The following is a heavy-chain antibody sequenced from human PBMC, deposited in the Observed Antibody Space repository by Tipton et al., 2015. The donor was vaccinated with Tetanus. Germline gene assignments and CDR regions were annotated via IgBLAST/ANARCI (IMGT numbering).Heavy chain of an antibody. CDR2: ISWNSGSI. Sequence: RSLRLSCAASGFTFDDYAMHWVRQAPGKGLEWVSGISWNSGSIGYADSVKGRFTISRDNAKNSLYLQMNSLRAEDTALYYCAKSTSGGNWNDEEDWFDPWGQGTLVTVSS. V-gene: IGHV3-9*01. J-gene: IGHJ5*02. CDR1: GFTFDDYA. CDR3: AKSTSGGNWNDEEDWFDP. D-gene: IGHD1-1*01.